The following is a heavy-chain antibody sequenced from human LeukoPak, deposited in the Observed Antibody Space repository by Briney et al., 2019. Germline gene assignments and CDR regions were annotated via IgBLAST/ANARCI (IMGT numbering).Heavy chain of an antibody. V-gene: IGHV4-34*01. J-gene: IGHJ5*02. D-gene: IGHD3-3*01. CDR2: INHSGST. Sequence: GSLRLSCAASGFTFSNYGMSWVRQAPGTGLEGIGEINHSGSTNYNPSLKSRVTISIDTSKNQFSLKLSSVTAADTAVYYCARWYYDFWSGSRWFDPWGQGTLVTVSS. CDR3: ARWYYDFWSGSRWFDP. CDR1: GFTFSNYG.